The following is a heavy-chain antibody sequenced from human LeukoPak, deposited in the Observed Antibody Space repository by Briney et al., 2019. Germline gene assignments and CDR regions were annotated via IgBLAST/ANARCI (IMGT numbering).Heavy chain of an antibody. D-gene: IGHD3-9*01. Sequence: GGSLRLPCTASGFTFGDYAMSWVRQAPGKGLEWVGFIRSKAYGGTTEYAASVKGRFTISRDDSKSIAYLQMNSLKTEDTAVYYCTRGYFDWLSSYPLFDYWGQGTLVTVSS. V-gene: IGHV3-49*04. CDR3: TRGYFDWLSSYPLFDY. J-gene: IGHJ4*02. CDR2: IRSKAYGGTT. CDR1: GFTFGDYA.